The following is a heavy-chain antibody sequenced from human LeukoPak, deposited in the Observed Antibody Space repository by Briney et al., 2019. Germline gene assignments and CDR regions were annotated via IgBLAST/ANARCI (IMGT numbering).Heavy chain of an antibody. Sequence: GGSLRLSCAASGFTFSSYAMSWVRQAPGKGLEWVSAISGSGGSTYYADSVKGRFTISRDNSKNTLYLQMNSLRAEDTAVYYCAKSKPDSRPIYYYYARDVWGQGTTVTVSS. D-gene: IGHD3-22*01. CDR1: GFTFSSYA. J-gene: IGHJ6*02. V-gene: IGHV3-23*01. CDR3: AKSKPDSRPIYYYYARDV. CDR2: ISGSGGST.